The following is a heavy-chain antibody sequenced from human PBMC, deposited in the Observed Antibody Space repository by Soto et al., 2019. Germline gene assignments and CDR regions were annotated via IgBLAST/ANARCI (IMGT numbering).Heavy chain of an antibody. CDR1: GGIFSTYA. V-gene: IGHV1-69*01. J-gene: IGHJ4*02. CDR3: ARDRHDYGSGNYYNRIDF. D-gene: IGHD3-10*01. Sequence: QVQLVQSGAEVKKPGSSVKVSCKASGGIFSTYAISWLRQAPGQGLEWMGGSIPIFGTPNYAQRFQGRVTIAEDESTSKAYMELSRLRSEDTAVYYCARDRHDYGSGNYYNRIDFWGQGTLVTVSS. CDR2: SIPIFGTP.